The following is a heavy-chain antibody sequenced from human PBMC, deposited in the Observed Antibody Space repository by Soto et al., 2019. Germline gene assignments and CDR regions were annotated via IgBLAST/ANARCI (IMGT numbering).Heavy chain of an antibody. CDR2: INPGNGNT. Sequence: GASVKVSCKASGYTFTSYGINWVRQAPGRGLEWMGWINPGNGNTKYSQQFQGRVIIDRDTSASTAYMEWSSLRSEDTAVYYCARGGYFDSSNYLAYWGLGTLVTVSS. V-gene: IGHV1-3*01. D-gene: IGHD3-22*01. CDR3: ARGGYFDSSNYLAY. CDR1: GYTFTSYG. J-gene: IGHJ4*02.